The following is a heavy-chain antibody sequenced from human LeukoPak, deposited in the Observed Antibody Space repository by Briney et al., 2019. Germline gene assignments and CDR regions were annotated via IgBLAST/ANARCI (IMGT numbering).Heavy chain of an antibody. Sequence: PSETLSLTCTVSGDSISTYYWTWIRQPPGKGLEWIGEINHGGSTNYNPSLKSRVTISVDTSQNQFSLRLSSVTAADTAVYYCARGRYVTTRGGAAAGFLDYWGQGTLVTVST. D-gene: IGHD6-13*01. CDR2: INHGGST. V-gene: IGHV4-34*01. CDR1: GDSISTYY. J-gene: IGHJ4*02. CDR3: ARGRYVTTRGGAAAGFLDY.